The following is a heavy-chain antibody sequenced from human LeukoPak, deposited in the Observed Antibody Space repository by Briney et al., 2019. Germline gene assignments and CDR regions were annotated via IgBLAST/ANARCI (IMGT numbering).Heavy chain of an antibody. Sequence: PSETLSLTCTVSGGSISSYYWSWIRQPPGKGLEWIGYIYYSGSTNYNPSLKSRVTISVDTSKNQFSLKLSSVTAADTAVYYGARDVCSSTSSNPKKDFFAYGGGGTRVTFSS. CDR2: IYYSGST. V-gene: IGHV4-59*01. CDR3: ARDVCSSTSSNPKKDFFAY. D-gene: IGHD2-2*01. J-gene: IGHJ4*02. CDR1: GGSISSYY.